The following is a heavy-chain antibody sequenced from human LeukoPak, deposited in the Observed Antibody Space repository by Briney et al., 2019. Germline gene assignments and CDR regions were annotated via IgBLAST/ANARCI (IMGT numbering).Heavy chain of an antibody. CDR1: GFTFDDYC. D-gene: IGHD6-19*01. V-gene: IGHV3-20*04. J-gene: IGHJ5*02. Sequence: GGSLRLSCAASGFTFDDYCMSWVRQAPGKGLERVSCINWNGGSTGYADSVKGRFTISRDNAKNSLYLQMNSLRAEDTALYYCARGDSSGWYPNWFDPWGQGTLVTVSS. CDR3: ARGDSSGWYPNWFDP. CDR2: INWNGGST.